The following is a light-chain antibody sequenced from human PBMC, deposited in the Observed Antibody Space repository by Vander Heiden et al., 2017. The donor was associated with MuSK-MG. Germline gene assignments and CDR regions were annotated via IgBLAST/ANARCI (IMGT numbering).Light chain of an antibody. CDR1: QRVSSSH. V-gene: IGKV3-20*01. CDR3: QQYGSSPRT. J-gene: IGKJ2*01. CDR2: GAS. Sequence: IVLTQSPRTLSLFPGERATPSCRASQRVSSSHLAWYQQKPGQAPRLLIYGASRRATGIPDRFSGSGFGTDFTLTISRLEPEEFAVYYCQQYGSSPRTFGQGTKLEIK.